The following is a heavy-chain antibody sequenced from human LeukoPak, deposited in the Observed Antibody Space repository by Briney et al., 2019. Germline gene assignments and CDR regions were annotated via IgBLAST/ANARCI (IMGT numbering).Heavy chain of an antibody. D-gene: IGHD1-14*01. CDR3: VRRAAVRGMDF. V-gene: IGHV3-23*01. CDR1: GFIFDTHT. Sequence: GGSLRLSCTGSGFIFDTHTLTWVRQAPGKGLEWIASISGSGDSTNYGDSVKGRFTISRDNFKRTVHLEMSNLRADDTAMYYCVRRAAVRGMDFWGLGTTVMVSS. J-gene: IGHJ6*02. CDR2: ISGSGDST.